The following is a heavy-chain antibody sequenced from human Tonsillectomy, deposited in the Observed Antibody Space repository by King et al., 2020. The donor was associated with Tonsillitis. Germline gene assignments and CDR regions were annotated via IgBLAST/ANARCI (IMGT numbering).Heavy chain of an antibody. CDR1: GFTFSSYS. CDR2: ISSSSSTI. D-gene: IGHD5-24*01. J-gene: IGHJ4*02. CDR3: ARDQKRWLQLRGSTGFDY. V-gene: IGHV3-48*01. Sequence: QLVQSGGGLVQPGGSLRLSCAASGFTFSSYSMNWVRQAPGKGLEWVSYISSSSSTIYYADSVKGRFTISRDNAKNSLYLQMNSLRAEDTAVYYGARDQKRWLQLRGSTGFDYGGQGTLVTVSS.